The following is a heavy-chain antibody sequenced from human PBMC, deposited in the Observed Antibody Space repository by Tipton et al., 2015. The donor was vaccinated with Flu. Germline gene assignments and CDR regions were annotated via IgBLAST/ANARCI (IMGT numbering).Heavy chain of an antibody. D-gene: IGHD3-10*01. CDR3: ARSTYYYGSGSSDY. CDR2: VSRSGNT. V-gene: IGHV4-38-2*01. Sequence: TLSLTCSVSGYFIGSGYYWGWIRQPPGKGLEWIGSVSRSGNTDYNPSLKSRVTISIDTSKNQFFLKMKSVAAADKAVYYCARSTYYYGSGSSDYWGQGTLVTVSS. J-gene: IGHJ4*02. CDR1: GYFIGSGYY.